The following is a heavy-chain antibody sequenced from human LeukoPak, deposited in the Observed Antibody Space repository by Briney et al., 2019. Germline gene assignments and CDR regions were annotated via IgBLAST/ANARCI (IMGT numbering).Heavy chain of an antibody. CDR1: GGTFSSYA. V-gene: IGHV1-69*06. D-gene: IGHD1-1*01. J-gene: IGHJ4*02. Sequence: ASVKVSCKASGGTFSSYAISWVRQAPGQGLEWMGGIIPIFGTANYALKFQGRVTITADKSTSTAYMELSSLRSEDTAVYYCARDLTGTEGDYWGQGTLVTVSS. CDR3: ARDLTGTEGDY. CDR2: IIPIFGTA.